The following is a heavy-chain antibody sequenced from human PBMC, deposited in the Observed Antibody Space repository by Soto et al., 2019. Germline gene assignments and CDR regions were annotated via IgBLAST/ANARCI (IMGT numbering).Heavy chain of an antibody. CDR1: GGSISGYS. Sequence: QVQLQESGPGLVKPSETLSLTCTVSGGSISGYSWSWIRQSPGKGLEWIGYVHYSGSTNYNPSLKSRVTISVDTSKNQCSLKLSSVTAADTAVYYCARAETPFDQDCSSTSCYYYYMDVWGKGTTVTVSS. CDR3: ARAETPFDQDCSSTSCYYYYMDV. D-gene: IGHD2-2*01. V-gene: IGHV4-59*08. J-gene: IGHJ6*03. CDR2: VHYSGST.